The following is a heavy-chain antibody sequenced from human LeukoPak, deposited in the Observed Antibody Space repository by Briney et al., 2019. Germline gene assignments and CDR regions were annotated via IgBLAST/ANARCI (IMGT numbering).Heavy chain of an antibody. CDR1: GGSFSGYY. CDR3: ASHIALVRGIFNRGLDV. J-gene: IGHJ6*02. CDR2: INHSGST. V-gene: IGHV4-34*01. D-gene: IGHD3-10*01. Sequence: PSETLSLTCAVYGGSFSGYYWSWIRQPPGKGLEWIGEINHSGSTNYNPSLKSRVTISVDTSKNQFSLKLSSVTAADTAVYYCASHIALVRGIFNRGLDVWGQGTTVTVSS.